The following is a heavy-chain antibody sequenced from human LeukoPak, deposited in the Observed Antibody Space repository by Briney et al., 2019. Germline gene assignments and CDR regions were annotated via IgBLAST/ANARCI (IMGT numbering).Heavy chain of an antibody. CDR1: GFTFSSYA. CDR2: ISGSGGST. J-gene: IGHJ6*03. CDR3: SKWDSATASYYYYMDV. V-gene: IGHV3-23*01. Sequence: GGSLRLSCAASGFTFSSYAMSWVRQAPGKGLEWVSSISGSGGSTYYADSLKGRFIISRDNSKHTLYLQMNSLRVQDTAVYYCSKWDSATASYYYYMDVWGKGTTVTVSS. D-gene: IGHD1-26*01.